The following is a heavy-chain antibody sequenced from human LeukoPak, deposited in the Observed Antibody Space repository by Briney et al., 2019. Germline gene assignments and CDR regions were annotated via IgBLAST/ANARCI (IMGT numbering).Heavy chain of an antibody. D-gene: IGHD6-13*01. Sequence: GGSLRLSCAASGFTFSSYAMSWVRQAPGKGLEWVSAISGSGGSTYYADSVKGRFTISRDNSKNTLYLQMNSLRAEDTAVYYCAKDSAYNSRWYSSFDHWGQGTLVTVSS. J-gene: IGHJ4*02. V-gene: IGHV3-23*01. CDR3: AKDSAYNSRWYSSFDH. CDR2: ISGSGGST. CDR1: GFTFSSYA.